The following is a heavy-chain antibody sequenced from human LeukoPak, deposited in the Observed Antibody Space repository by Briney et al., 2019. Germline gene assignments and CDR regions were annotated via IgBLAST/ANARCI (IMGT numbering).Heavy chain of an antibody. CDR1: GFTFSNYW. V-gene: IGHV3-74*01. J-gene: IGHJ4*02. D-gene: IGHD2-2*01. CDR3: TRDLRYCTSTSCYDPYFDH. CDR2: INTDGSGT. Sequence: GGSLRLSCAASGFTFSNYWMHWVRQAPGKGLVWVSRINTDGSGTSYADSVKGRFTISRDNAKNTLHLQMNSLRAEDTAVYYCTRDLRYCTSTSCYDPYFDHWGQGTLVTVSS.